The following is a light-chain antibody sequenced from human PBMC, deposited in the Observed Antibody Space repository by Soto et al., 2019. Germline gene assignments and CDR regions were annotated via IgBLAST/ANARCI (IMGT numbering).Light chain of an antibody. CDR2: AAS. CDR3: LQDYNYPRT. V-gene: IGKV1-6*01. CDR1: QGMRND. Sequence: AIQMTQSPSSLSASVGDRVTITCRASQGMRNDLGGYQQKPGKYPKLLIYAASSLQSGVPSRFSGSGSGTDFTLTISSLQPEDFATYYCLQDYNYPRTFGQGTKVEIK. J-gene: IGKJ1*01.